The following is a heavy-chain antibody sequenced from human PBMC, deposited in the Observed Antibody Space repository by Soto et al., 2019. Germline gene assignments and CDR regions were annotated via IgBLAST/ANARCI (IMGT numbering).Heavy chain of an antibody. D-gene: IGHD4-4*01. J-gene: IGHJ6*03. CDR1: GYTFSSYD. CDR3: ATEEIKGNDV. V-gene: IGHV1-8*01. Sequence: QVQLVQSGAEVKKPGASVKVSCEASGYTFSSYDINWVRQATGQGLEWMGWMNPNSANTGYAQKFQGRVTMTRNTSISPTHLAPSRLTSESTAVYYCATEEIKGNDVRGKGTTVPAS. CDR2: MNPNSANT.